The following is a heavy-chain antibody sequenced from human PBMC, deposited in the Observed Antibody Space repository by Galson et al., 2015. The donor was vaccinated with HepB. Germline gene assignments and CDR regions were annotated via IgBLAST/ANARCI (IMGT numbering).Heavy chain of an antibody. D-gene: IGHD2-15*01. CDR2: ISYDGSNK. V-gene: IGHV3-30*04. CDR3: AKSGCSGGSCMDY. J-gene: IGHJ4*02. Sequence: SLRLSCAASGFTFSSYAMHWVRQAPGKGLEWVSVISYDGSNKYYADSVKGRFTISRDNSRNTLYLQMNSLRAEDTAVYYCAKSGCSGGSCMDYWGQGTLVTVSS. CDR1: GFTFSSYA.